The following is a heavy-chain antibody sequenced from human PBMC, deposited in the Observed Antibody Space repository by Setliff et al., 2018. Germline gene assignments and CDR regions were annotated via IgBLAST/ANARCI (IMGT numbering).Heavy chain of an antibody. CDR3: ARDSTWYWYFDL. CDR1: GFTFSGYW. V-gene: IGHV3-7*03. CDR2: VNQDGSDK. Sequence: PGGSLRLSCAASGFTFSGYWMSWVRQTPGKGLEWVANVNQDGSDKYYVDSVKGRFTISRDNAKNSLYLQMNSLRTEDTAVYYCARDSTWYWYFDLWGRGTLVTVSS. D-gene: IGHD3-16*01. J-gene: IGHJ2*01.